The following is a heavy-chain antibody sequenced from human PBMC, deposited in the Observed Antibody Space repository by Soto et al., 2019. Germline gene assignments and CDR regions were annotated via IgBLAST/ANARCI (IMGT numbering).Heavy chain of an antibody. CDR3: TRARRYLLFSEY. Sequence: QVQLVQSGGEVRKPGASVKVSCKTSGYTFSSYDIGWVRQATGQGLEWMGWMNPNSLNTGYARKFQGRVTMTRDTSINTAYMELSSLTSEDTAVYYCTRARRYLLFSEYWGQGTLVTVSS. D-gene: IGHD2-21*02. CDR2: MNPNSLNT. CDR1: GYTFSSYD. V-gene: IGHV1-8*01. J-gene: IGHJ4*02.